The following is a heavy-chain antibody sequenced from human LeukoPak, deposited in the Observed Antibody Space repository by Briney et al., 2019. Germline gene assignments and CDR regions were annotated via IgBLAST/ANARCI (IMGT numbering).Heavy chain of an antibody. J-gene: IGHJ3*02. CDR1: GYSFTTDW. D-gene: IGHD6-13*01. CDR2: IYPDDSDT. V-gene: IGHV5-51*01. CDR3: ARQAYSSSFDAFDI. Sequence: GESLKISCKGSGYSFTTDWIGWVRQMPGKGPEWMGIIYPDDSDTNYSPSFRGQVTTSVDKSITTAFLQWSSLKASDTAMYYCARQAYSSSFDAFDIWGQGTMVIVSS.